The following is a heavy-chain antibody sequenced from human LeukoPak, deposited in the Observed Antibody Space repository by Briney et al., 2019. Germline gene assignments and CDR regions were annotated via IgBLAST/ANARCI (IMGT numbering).Heavy chain of an antibody. V-gene: IGHV4-59*01. Sequence: SETLSLTCTVSSGSISSSYWSWIRQPPGKGLEWIGYIYYSGSTNYNPSLKSRVTISVDTSKNQFSLKLGSVTAADTAVYYCARATSGSYSQTDYWGQGTLVTVSS. CDR3: ARATSGSYSQTDY. CDR2: IYYSGST. J-gene: IGHJ4*02. CDR1: SGSISSSY. D-gene: IGHD1-26*01.